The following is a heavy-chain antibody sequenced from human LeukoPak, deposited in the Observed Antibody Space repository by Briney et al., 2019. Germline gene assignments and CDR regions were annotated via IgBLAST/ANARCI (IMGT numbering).Heavy chain of an antibody. Sequence: SETLSLTCTVSGGSISSGDYYWSWIRQPPGKGLEWIGYIYYSGSTYYNPSLKSRVTISVDTSKNQFSLKLSSVTAADTAVYYCARASDYGDYGGSLRYFDLWGRGTLVTVSS. D-gene: IGHD4-17*01. CDR2: IYYSGST. CDR3: ARASDYGDYGGSLRYFDL. CDR1: GGSISSGDYY. V-gene: IGHV4-30-4*01. J-gene: IGHJ2*01.